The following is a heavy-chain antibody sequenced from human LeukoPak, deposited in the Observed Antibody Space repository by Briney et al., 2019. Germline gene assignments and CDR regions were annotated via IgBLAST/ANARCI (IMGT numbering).Heavy chain of an antibody. CDR2: IKSKTDGGTT. D-gene: IGHD2-2*01. CDR3: TARPYCSSTSCYATYYYYYMDV. Sequence: GGSLRLSCAASGFTFSSYWMSGVRQAPGKGREWVGRIKSKTDGGTTAYAAPVKGRFTISRRDSKNTLYLQMNSLKTEDTAVYCCTARPYCSSTSCYATYYYYYMDVWGKGTTVTVSS. CDR1: GFTFSSYW. J-gene: IGHJ6*03. V-gene: IGHV3-15*01.